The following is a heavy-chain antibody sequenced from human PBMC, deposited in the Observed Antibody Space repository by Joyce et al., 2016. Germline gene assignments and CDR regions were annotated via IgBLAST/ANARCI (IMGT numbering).Heavy chain of an antibody. D-gene: IGHD4-17*01. Sequence: QVQLQESGPGLVKPSETLSLTCTVSGGSMGNYHWSWIRQPAGKGLEWIGRIYTSASTNYNPSLGSRVAVSIDTSKNQFSLRLISVTAADTAVYYCARDISGDPGWFDPWGQGTLVTVSS. CDR1: GGSMGNYH. CDR3: ARDISGDPGWFDP. J-gene: IGHJ5*02. CDR2: IYTSAST. V-gene: IGHV4-4*07.